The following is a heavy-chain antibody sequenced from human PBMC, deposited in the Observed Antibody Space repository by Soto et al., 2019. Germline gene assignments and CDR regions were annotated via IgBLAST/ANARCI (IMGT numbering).Heavy chain of an antibody. V-gene: IGHV4-31*03. CDR1: GGSISSGVYY. CDR3: AGGPSYYYDSSGYLAPDY. D-gene: IGHD3-22*01. J-gene: IGHJ4*02. CDR2: IYYSGST. Sequence: SETLSLTCTVSGGSISSGVYYWSWIRQHPGKGLEWIGYIYYSGSTYYNPSLKSRVTISVDTSKNQFSLKLSSVTAADTAVYYCAGGPSYYYDSSGYLAPDYWGQGTLVTVSS.